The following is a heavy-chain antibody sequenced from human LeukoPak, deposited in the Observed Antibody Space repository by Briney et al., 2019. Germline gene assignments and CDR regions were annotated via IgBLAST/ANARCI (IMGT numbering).Heavy chain of an antibody. CDR1: GYTFTSYG. D-gene: IGHD2-15*01. J-gene: IGHJ5*02. CDR2: IIPIFGTA. V-gene: IGHV1-69*06. CDR3: ARTLGYCSGDSCFGNNWFDP. Sequence: ASVKVSCKASGYTFTSYGISWVRQAPGQGLEWMGGIIPIFGTANYAQKFQGRVTITADKSTSTAYMELSSLRSEDTAVYYCARTLGYCSGDSCFGNNWFDPWGQGTLVTVSS.